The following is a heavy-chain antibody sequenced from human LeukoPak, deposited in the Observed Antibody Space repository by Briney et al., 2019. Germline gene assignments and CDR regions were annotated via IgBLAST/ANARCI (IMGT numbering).Heavy chain of an antibody. J-gene: IGHJ4*02. CDR2: ISGSGGST. D-gene: IGHD3-22*01. CDR3: TTIYDRIDY. Sequence: GGSLRLSCAASGFTVSSNYMRWVRQAPGGGLEWVSVISGSGGSTYYADSVKGRFTISRDNSKNTLYLQMNSLRAEDTAVYYCTTIYDRIDYWGQGTLVTVSS. CDR1: GFTVSSNY. V-gene: IGHV3-23*01.